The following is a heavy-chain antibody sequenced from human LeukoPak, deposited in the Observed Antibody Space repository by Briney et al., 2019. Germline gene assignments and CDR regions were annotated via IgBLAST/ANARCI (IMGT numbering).Heavy chain of an antibody. J-gene: IGHJ4*02. CDR3: ARDLKHDSSGYYPF. D-gene: IGHD3-22*01. V-gene: IGHV3-30*04. Sequence: GSLRLSCAGSGYRFSTYSMSWVRQAPGKGLEWVSYIKSDGSIKYYADSVKGRFTISRDNSKNTLYLQMNSLRAEDTAVYYCARDLKHDSSGYYPFWGQGTLVTVSS. CDR1: GYRFSTYS. CDR2: IKSDGSIK.